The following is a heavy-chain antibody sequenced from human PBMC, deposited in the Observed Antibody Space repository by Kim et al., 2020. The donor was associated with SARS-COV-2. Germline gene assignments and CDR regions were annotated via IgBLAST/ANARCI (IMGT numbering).Heavy chain of an antibody. D-gene: IGHD2-21*01. CDR3: ARKVIRSIVVRIAIPRGGFDT. CDR2: INHSGST. Sequence: SETLSLTCAVYGGSFSGYYWSWIRQPPGKGLEWIGEINHSGSTNYNPSLKSRVTISVDTSKNQFSLKLSSVSAADTAVYYCARKVIRSIVVRIAIPRGGFDTWGQGTLVTVSS. J-gene: IGHJ3*02. CDR1: GGSFSGYY. V-gene: IGHV4-34*01.